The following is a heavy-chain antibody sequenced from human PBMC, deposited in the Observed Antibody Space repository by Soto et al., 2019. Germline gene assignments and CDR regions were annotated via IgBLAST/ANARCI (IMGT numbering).Heavy chain of an antibody. D-gene: IGHD3-22*01. CDR1: GFTFDDYA. CDR3: AKDIAYYYDSSNYPNAFDI. Sequence: PGGSLRLSCAASGFTFDDYAMHWVRQGPGKGLEWVSGISWNSGSRVYADSVKGRFIISRDNAKNSLYLQINSLRAEDTALYYCAKDIAYYYDSSNYPNAFDIWGQGTMVTVSS. CDR2: ISWNSGSR. J-gene: IGHJ3*02. V-gene: IGHV3-9*01.